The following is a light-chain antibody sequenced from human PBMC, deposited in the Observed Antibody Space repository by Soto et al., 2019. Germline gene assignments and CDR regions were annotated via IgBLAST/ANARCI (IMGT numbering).Light chain of an antibody. CDR1: SSDVGGYDY. CDR2: EVS. CDR3: SSYTRSSALVL. J-gene: IGLJ2*01. Sequence: QSALTQPASVSGSPGQSITISCTGTSSDVGGYDYVSWYQQHPGKAPKLMIYEVSNRPSGVSSRFSRSKSGNTASLTISGLQAEDEADYYCSSYTRSSALVLFGGGTKVTVL. V-gene: IGLV2-14*01.